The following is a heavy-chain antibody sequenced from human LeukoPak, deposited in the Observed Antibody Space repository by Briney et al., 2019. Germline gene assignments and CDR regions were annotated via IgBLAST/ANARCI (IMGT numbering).Heavy chain of an antibody. CDR1: GGSFSGYY. Sequence: PSETLSLTCAVYGGSFSGYYWSWIRQPPGKGLEWIGEINHSGSTNSNPSLKSRVTISVDTSKNQFSLKLRSVTAADTAVYYCARGYGDYELDYWGQGTLVTVSS. D-gene: IGHD4-17*01. CDR2: INHSGST. V-gene: IGHV4-34*01. CDR3: ARGYGDYELDY. J-gene: IGHJ4*02.